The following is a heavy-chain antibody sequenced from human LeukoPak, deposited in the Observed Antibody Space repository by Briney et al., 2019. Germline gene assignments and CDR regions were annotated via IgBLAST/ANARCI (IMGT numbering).Heavy chain of an antibody. CDR3: ARSRSASTSGWYDYFDY. D-gene: IGHD6-19*01. J-gene: IGHJ4*02. V-gene: IGHV3-30*04. CDR1: GFTFSSYA. Sequence: GGSLRLSCAASGFTFSSYAMQWVRQAPGKGLEWVAVISYDGSKTYYADSVKGRFTISRDDSKNTLYLQMNSLRGEDTAVYYCARSRSASTSGWYDYFDYWGRGTLVTVSS. CDR2: ISYDGSKT.